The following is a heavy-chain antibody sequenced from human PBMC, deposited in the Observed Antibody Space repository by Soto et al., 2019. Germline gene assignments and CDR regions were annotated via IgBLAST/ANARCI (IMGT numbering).Heavy chain of an antibody. CDR3: AKLTRGYCSGDSCPNWFDP. V-gene: IGHV3-23*01. CDR2: VSDSGYTT. Sequence: QLLESGGGLVQPGGSLRLSCAASGFAFSNYAMSWVRQAPGKGLEWVSAVSDSGYTTYYEDPVKGRFPISRDNSKNTLYLQMNSLRAEDTAIYYCAKLTRGYCSGDSCPNWFDPWGQGTLVTVSS. D-gene: IGHD2-15*01. J-gene: IGHJ5*02. CDR1: GFAFSNYA.